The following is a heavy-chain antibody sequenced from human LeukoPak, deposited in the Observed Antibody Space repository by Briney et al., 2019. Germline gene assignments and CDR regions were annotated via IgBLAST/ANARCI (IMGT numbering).Heavy chain of an antibody. V-gene: IGHV3-53*01. CDR2: LYNAGST. J-gene: IGHJ4*02. CDR3: ASPKGLFDYFDY. D-gene: IGHD3-22*01. CDR1: GFIVSNNY. Sequence: GGSLRLSCVASGFIVSNNYMSWVRQAPGKGLEWVSVLYNAGSTYYADSVKGRFTISRDNSKNTLYLQMYSLRAEDTAVYYCASPKGLFDYFDYWGQGILVTVYS.